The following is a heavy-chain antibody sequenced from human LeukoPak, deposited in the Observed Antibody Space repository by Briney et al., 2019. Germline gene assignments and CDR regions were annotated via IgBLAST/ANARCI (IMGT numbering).Heavy chain of an antibody. Sequence: GGSLRLSCAASGFTFSSYAMHWVRQAPGKGLEWVAVISYVGSNKYYADSVKGRFTISRDNSKNTLYLQMTSLRAEDTAVYYCARDFGFGGGGHWGQGTLVTVSS. CDR1: GFTFSSYA. CDR2: ISYVGSNK. CDR3: ARDFGFGGGGH. D-gene: IGHD2-21*01. V-gene: IGHV3-30-3*01. J-gene: IGHJ4*02.